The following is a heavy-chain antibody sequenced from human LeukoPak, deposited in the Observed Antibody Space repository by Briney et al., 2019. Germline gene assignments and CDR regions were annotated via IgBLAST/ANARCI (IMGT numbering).Heavy chain of an antibody. D-gene: IGHD3-10*01. CDR3: ARRGWFGEFLDYYYYGMDV. Sequence: GGSLRLSCAASGLTFSSYWMSWVRQAPGKGLEWVANIKQDGSEKYYVDSVKGRFTISRDNAKNSLYLQMNSLRAEDTAVYYCARRGWFGEFLDYYYYGMDVWGKGTTVTVSS. CDR2: IKQDGSEK. J-gene: IGHJ6*04. V-gene: IGHV3-7*03. CDR1: GLTFSSYW.